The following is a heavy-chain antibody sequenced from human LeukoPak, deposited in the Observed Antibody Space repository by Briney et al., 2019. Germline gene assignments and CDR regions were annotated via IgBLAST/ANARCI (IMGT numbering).Heavy chain of an antibody. V-gene: IGHV3-7*05. CDR1: GFTFSSYW. D-gene: IGHD3-3*01. CDR3: ARSDFWSGYHRGYFDY. J-gene: IGHJ4*02. CDR2: IKQDGSGK. Sequence: GGSLRLSCAASGFTFSSYWMSWVRQAPGKGLEWVAKIKQDGSGKYYVDSVKGRFTISRDNAENSLYLQMNSLRVEDTALYYCARSDFWSGYHRGYFDYWGQGTLVTVPS.